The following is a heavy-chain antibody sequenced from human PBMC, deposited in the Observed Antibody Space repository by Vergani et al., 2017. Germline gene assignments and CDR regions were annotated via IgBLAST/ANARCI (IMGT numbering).Heavy chain of an antibody. Sequence: QVQLQESGPGLVKPSETLSLTCTVSGGSISSYYWSWIRQPPGKGLEWIGYIYYSGSTYYNPSLKSRVTISVDTSKNQFSLKLSSVTAADTAVYYCARLYSGYDFGMDVWGQGTTVTVSS. V-gene: IGHV4-59*12. D-gene: IGHD5-12*01. CDR3: ARLYSGYDFGMDV. CDR2: IYYSGST. CDR1: GGSISSYY. J-gene: IGHJ6*02.